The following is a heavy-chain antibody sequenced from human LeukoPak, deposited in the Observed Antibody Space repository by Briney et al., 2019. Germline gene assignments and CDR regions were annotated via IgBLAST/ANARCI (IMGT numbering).Heavy chain of an antibody. D-gene: IGHD6-19*01. V-gene: IGHV3-7*01. Sequence: GGSMRLSCAASGFTFSSYWMSWVRQAPGKGLEWVANIKQDGSEKYYVDSVKGRFTISRDNAKNSLYLQMNSLRAEDTAMYYCASRGIAVADPSAAFDIWGQETMVTVFS. CDR1: GFTFSSYW. J-gene: IGHJ3*02. CDR2: IKQDGSEK. CDR3: ASRGIAVADPSAAFDI.